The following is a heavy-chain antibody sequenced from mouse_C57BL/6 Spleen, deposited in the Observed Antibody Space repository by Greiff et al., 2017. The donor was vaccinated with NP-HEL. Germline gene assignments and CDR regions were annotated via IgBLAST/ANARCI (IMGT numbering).Heavy chain of an antibody. J-gene: IGHJ3*01. Sequence: EVQLQQSGPVLVKPGASVKMSCKASGYTFTDYYMNWVKQSHGKSLEWIGVINPYNGGTSYNQKFKGKATLTVDKSSSTAYMELNSLTSEDSAVYYCAKGDYDRFAYWGQGTLVTVSA. CDR1: GYTFTDYY. CDR2: INPYNGGT. CDR3: AKGDYDRFAY. D-gene: IGHD2-4*01. V-gene: IGHV1-19*01.